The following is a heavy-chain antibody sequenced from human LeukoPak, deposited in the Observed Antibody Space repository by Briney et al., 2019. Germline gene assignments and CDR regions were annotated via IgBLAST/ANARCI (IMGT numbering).Heavy chain of an antibody. CDR3: ARYGPPLDY. V-gene: IGHV4-30-2*01. CDR2: IYHSGST. D-gene: IGHD4-17*01. J-gene: IGHJ4*02. Sequence: KASETLSLTCTVSGGSISSGGYYWSWIRQPPGKGLEWIGYIYHSGSTYYNPPLKSRVTISVDRSKNQFSLKLSSVTAADTAVYYCARYGPPLDYWGQGTLVTVSS. CDR1: GGSISSGGYY.